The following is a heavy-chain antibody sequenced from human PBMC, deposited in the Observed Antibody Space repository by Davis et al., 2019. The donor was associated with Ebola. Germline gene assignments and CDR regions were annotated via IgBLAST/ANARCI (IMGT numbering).Heavy chain of an antibody. CDR3: ARGVRRDY. CDR1: GFTFSSYW. V-gene: IGHV3-7*03. Sequence: GESLKISCAASGFTFSSYWMSWVRQAPGKGLECVANIKQDGSEKYYVDSVKGRFTISRDNAKNSLYLQMNSLRAEDTAVYYCARGVRRDYWGQGTLVTVSS. D-gene: IGHD3-22*01. J-gene: IGHJ4*02. CDR2: IKQDGSEK.